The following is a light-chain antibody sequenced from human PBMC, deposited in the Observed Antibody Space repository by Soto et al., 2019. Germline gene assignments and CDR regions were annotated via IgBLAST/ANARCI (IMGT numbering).Light chain of an antibody. CDR2: EVS. V-gene: IGLV2-14*03. CDR1: SSDVGAYDF. CDR3: SSYTSSSTRV. J-gene: IGLJ1*01. Sequence: QSALTQPASVSGSPGQSIIISCTGTSSDVGAYDFVSWYQQHPDKAPKLMIYEVSNRPSGVSNRFSGSKSVNTATLTISGLQAEDEADYYCSSYTSSSTRVFGTGTRSPS.